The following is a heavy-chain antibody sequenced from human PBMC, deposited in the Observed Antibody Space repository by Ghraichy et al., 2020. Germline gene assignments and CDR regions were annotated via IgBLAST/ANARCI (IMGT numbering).Heavy chain of an antibody. J-gene: IGHJ6*03. CDR3: ARDVDYGAYCYYYMDV. Sequence: GGSLRLSCAASGFTFSSYAVHWVRQAPGKGLEWVAVISYDGGREDYADSVRGRFTISRDNSKNTLYLQMNSLRAEDSAMYYCARDVDYGAYCYYYMDVWGKGTTVTVSS. CDR1: GFTFSSYA. CDR2: ISYDGGRE. V-gene: IGHV3-30*04. D-gene: IGHD4-17*01.